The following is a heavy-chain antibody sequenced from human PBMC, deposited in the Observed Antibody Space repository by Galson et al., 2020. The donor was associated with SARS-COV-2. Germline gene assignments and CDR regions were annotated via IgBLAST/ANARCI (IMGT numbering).Heavy chain of an antibody. Sequence: GGSLRLSCAASGFTFSSHAMHWVRQASGKGLEWVAVISYDGNNKYYADSVKGRFTISKDNSKNTLFLQMNSLRTEDTAVYYCARDTGFFYYCDGADVWGEGTTVTVAS. D-gene: IGHD2-8*02. J-gene: IGHJ6*04. CDR3: ARDTGFFYYCDGADV. V-gene: IGHV3-30-3*01. CDR1: GFTFSSHA. CDR2: ISYDGNNK.